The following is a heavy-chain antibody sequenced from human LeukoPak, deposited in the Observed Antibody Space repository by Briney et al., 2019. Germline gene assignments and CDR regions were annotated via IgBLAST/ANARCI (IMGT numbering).Heavy chain of an antibody. V-gene: IGHV4-30-2*01. CDR3: ARGGDLSAFDI. D-gene: IGHD2-21*02. CDR1: GGSISSGGYS. CDR2: IHHSGST. Sequence: PSQTLSLTCAVSGGSISSGGYSWSWIRQPPGKGLEWIGYIHHSGSTYYNPSLKSRVTISVDRSKNQFSLKLSSVTAADTAVYYCARGGDLSAFDIWGQGTMVTVSS. J-gene: IGHJ3*02.